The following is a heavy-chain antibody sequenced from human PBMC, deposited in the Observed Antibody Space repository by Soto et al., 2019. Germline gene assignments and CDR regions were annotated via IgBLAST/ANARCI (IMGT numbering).Heavy chain of an antibody. CDR2: ISSSGNSI. Sequence: SGVSLRLCCAASGFTFSDYYMTWIRQAPGKGLEWVSYISSSGNSIYYADSVRGRFTVSRDNAKNSLFLQMNSLRAEDTAVYYWARRAADARYFDYPGLGPLVTLSS. V-gene: IGHV3-11*01. CDR3: ARRAADARYFDY. D-gene: IGHD6-13*01. J-gene: IGHJ4*02. CDR1: GFTFSDYY.